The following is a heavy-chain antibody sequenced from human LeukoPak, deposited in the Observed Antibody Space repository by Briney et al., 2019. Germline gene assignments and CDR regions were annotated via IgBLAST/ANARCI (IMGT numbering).Heavy chain of an antibody. D-gene: IGHD2-2*01. CDR1: GGSISSRSYF. V-gene: IGHV4-39*07. Sequence: SETLSLTCTVSGGSISSRSYFWGWIRQPPGKGLEWIGSIYYNGSTYYNPSLKSRVTISVDTSQNQFSLKLTSVTAADTALYYCARIVVPAGRPKAGWFDPWGQGTLVTVSS. J-gene: IGHJ5*02. CDR2: IYYNGST. CDR3: ARIVVPAGRPKAGWFDP.